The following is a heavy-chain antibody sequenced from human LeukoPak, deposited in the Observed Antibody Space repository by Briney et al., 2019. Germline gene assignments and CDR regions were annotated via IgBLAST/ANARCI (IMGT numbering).Heavy chain of an antibody. CDR2: IKSKTDGGTT. CDR1: GFTFSNAW. V-gene: IGHV3-15*01. D-gene: IGHD2-2*01. Sequence: PGGSLRLSCAASGFTFSNAWMSWVRQAPGKGLEWVGRIKSKTDGGTTDYAAPVKGRFTISRDDSKNTLYLQMNSLKTEDTAVYYCATDGVVVVPAAMPGDYWGQGTLVTVSS. J-gene: IGHJ4*02. CDR3: ATDGVVVVPAAMPGDY.